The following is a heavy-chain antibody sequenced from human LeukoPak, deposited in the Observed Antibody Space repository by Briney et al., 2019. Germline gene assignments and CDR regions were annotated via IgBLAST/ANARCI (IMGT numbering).Heavy chain of an antibody. J-gene: IGHJ6*02. V-gene: IGHV1-8*01. CDR1: GYTFTSYV. Sequence: ASVKVSCKASGYTFTSYVINWVRQATGQGLEWLGWMNPNSVNTGYAQKFQGRVTMTRNTSISTAYMELSSLRSEDTAVYYCARGRRDVLRFLEWRRPLYGMDVWGQGTTVTVSS. D-gene: IGHD3-3*01. CDR3: ARGRRDVLRFLEWRRPLYGMDV. CDR2: MNPNSVNT.